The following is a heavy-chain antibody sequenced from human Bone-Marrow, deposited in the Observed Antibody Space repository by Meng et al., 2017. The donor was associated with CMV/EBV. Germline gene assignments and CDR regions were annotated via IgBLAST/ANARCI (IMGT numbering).Heavy chain of an antibody. V-gene: IGHV1-2*02. CDR2: MNPNSGGT. CDR3: AREKFGGTTTRPLDY. D-gene: IGHD1-7*01. CDR1: GYTFTTYY. J-gene: IGHJ4*02. Sequence: ASVKVSCKASGYTFTTYYLHWVRQAPGQGLEWMGWMNPNSGGTNYAQKFQGRVTMTRDTSITTAYMEGSRLRSDDTALYYCAREKFGGTTTRPLDYWGQGTLVTVSS.